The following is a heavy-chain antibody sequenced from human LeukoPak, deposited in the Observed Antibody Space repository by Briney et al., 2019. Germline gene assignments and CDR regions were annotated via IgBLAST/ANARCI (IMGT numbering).Heavy chain of an antibody. CDR2: IYTSGST. D-gene: IGHD1-7*01. Sequence: SETLSLTCTVSGGSITYYYWNWIRQPAGKALEWIGRIYTSGSTDYKPSLKSRVTMSLDTSKNQLSLELSSVTAADTAVYYCARGISGTTGWPIKYYFDFWGQGTPVTVSS. CDR3: ARGISGTTGWPIKYYFDF. J-gene: IGHJ4*02. V-gene: IGHV4-4*07. CDR1: GGSITYYY.